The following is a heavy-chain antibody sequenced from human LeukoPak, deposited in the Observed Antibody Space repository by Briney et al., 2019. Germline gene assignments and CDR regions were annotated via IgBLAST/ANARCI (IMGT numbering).Heavy chain of an antibody. CDR3: ARGSGYGDYVGNP. J-gene: IGHJ5*02. Sequence: ASVKVSCKASGYSFTTYGISWVRQAPGQGLEWMGWISTYNGNTNYAQMLQDRVTMTTDTSTSTAYMELRSLRYDDTAVYYCARGSGYGDYVGNPWGQGTLVTVSS. CDR1: GYSFTTYG. CDR2: ISTYNGNT. V-gene: IGHV1-18*01. D-gene: IGHD4-17*01.